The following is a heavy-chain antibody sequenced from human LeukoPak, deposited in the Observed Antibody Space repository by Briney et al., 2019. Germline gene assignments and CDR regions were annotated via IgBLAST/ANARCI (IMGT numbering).Heavy chain of an antibody. CDR1: GFTYSSYA. CDR2: ISGSGGST. D-gene: IGHD3-10*01. CDR3: AKMMVRGVITTFDY. Sequence: GGSLRLSCAASGFTYSSYAMSWVRQAPGKGLEWVSAISGSGGSTYYADSVKGRFTISRDNSKNTLYLQMNSLRAEDTAVYYCAKMMVRGVITTFDYWGQGTLVTVSS. J-gene: IGHJ4*02. V-gene: IGHV3-23*01.